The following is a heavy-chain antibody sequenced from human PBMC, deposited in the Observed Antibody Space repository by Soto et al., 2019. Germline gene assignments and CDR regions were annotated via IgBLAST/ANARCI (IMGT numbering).Heavy chain of an antibody. CDR3: ARDAAEAGYSGTYYYYGMDV. J-gene: IGHJ6*02. CDR1: GDTFSSYA. V-gene: IGHV1-69*01. CDR2: IIPIFGTA. D-gene: IGHD3-9*01. Sequence: QVQLVQSGAEVKKPGSSVKVSCKASGDTFSSYAISWVRQAPGQGLECMGGIIPIFGTANYAQKFQGRVTITADESTSTAYMELSSLRSEDTAVYYCARDAAEAGYSGTYYYYGMDVWGQGTTVTVSS.